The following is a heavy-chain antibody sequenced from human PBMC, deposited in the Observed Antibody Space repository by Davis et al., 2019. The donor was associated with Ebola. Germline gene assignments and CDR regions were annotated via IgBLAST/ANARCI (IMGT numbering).Heavy chain of an antibody. CDR1: RFTFSRYG. CDR3: ARDRYSSAGMDV. V-gene: IGHV3-30*02. D-gene: IGHD6-19*01. CDR2: TQYDGSSK. Sequence: PGGSLRLSCAASRFTFSRYGMHWVRQAPGKGLEWVAFTQYDGSSKYYADSVKGRFTISRDNSKNTLYLQMNSLRAEDTAVYYCARDRYSSAGMDVWGKGTTVTVSS. J-gene: IGHJ6*04.